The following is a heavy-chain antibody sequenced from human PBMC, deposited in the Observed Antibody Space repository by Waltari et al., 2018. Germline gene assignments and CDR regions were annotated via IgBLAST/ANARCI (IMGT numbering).Heavy chain of an antibody. D-gene: IGHD2-15*01. CDR1: GDSISTXRCH. CDR2: FFYSGSX. CDR3: AXLSLYHGGKDVX. V-gene: IGHV4-39*01. J-gene: IGHJ4*02. Sequence: LQESGPXLGXXSETLSXTCAXSGDSISTXRCHWGWIRQPQGKRLEWVGSFFYSGSXYYNPSLKSRXTISVDSSKNQFSLELNXVTAADTAXYXCAXLSLYHGGKDVXWGQGTLVTVSS.